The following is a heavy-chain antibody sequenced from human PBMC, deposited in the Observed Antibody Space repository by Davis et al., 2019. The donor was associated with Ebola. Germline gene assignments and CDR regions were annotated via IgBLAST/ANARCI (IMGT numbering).Heavy chain of an antibody. CDR1: GFTFSSYA. CDR2: ISGSGGST. Sequence: GGSLRLSCAASGFTFSSYAMSWVRQAPGKGLEWVSAISGSGGSTYYADSVKGRFTISRDNSKNTLYLQMNSLRAEDTAVYYWAKRGTRGGVVVSGMDVWGQGTTVTVSS. D-gene: IGHD3-22*01. CDR3: AKRGTRGGVVVSGMDV. V-gene: IGHV3-23*01. J-gene: IGHJ6*02.